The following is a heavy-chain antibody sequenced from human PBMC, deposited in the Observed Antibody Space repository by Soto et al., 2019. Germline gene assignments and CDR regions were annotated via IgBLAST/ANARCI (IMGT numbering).Heavy chain of an antibody. D-gene: IGHD3-3*02. V-gene: IGHV4-4*02. Sequence: PSLTLSLTCAVSGGSISTINWWPWVRQPPGKGLDWIGESYQTGSTSYNPSLESRVTISIDKPKNQFPLKLRSVTAADTAAYPCPGVSSTSAMGLEVWRKRDTITVSS. CDR2: SYQTGST. CDR1: GGSISTINW. J-gene: IGHJ6*01. CDR3: PGVSSTSAMGLEV.